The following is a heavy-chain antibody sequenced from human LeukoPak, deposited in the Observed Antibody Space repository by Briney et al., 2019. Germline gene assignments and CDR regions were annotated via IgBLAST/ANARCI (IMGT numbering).Heavy chain of an antibody. CDR2: ISGSGPT. D-gene: IGHD1-26*01. V-gene: IGHV3-23*01. CDR1: GFTFSSYA. CDR3: VRRGGSRNWEYYFDY. Sequence: QPGGSLRLSCAASGFTFSSYAMSWVRQVPGKGLEWVSTISGSGPTYYADSVKGRFTISRDNSKNTLYLQMNNLRAEETGLYSCVRRGGSRNWEYYFDYWGQGTPVTVSS. J-gene: IGHJ4*02.